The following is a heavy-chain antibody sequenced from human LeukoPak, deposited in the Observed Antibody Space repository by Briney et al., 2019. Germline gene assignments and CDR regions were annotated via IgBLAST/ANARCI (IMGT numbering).Heavy chain of an antibody. CDR2: SSSSSSYT. CDR1: SSSDYY. D-gene: IGHD2-15*01. V-gene: IGHV3-11*06. Sequence: SSSDYYWDWIRPPPRKGLEWVAFSSSSSSYTNSADSVKGRFTISRAKAKISLYLQFISPTAEDTTEYYCARDGCSGGSCYPGNWFDPWGQGTLVTVSS. J-gene: IGHJ5*02. CDR3: ARDGCSGGSCYPGNWFDP.